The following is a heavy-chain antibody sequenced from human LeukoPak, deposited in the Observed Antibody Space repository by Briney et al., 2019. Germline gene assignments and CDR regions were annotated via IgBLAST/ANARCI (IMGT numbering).Heavy chain of an antibody. CDR2: ISYDGSNK. CDR1: GFTFSSYA. Sequence: GGSLRLSCAASGFTFSSYAMHWVRQASGKGLEWVAVISYDGSNKYYADSVKGRFTISRDNSKNTLYLQMNSLRAEGTAVYYCASLTYGDSIFDYWGQGTLVTVSS. CDR3: ASLTYGDSIFDY. J-gene: IGHJ4*02. D-gene: IGHD4-17*01. V-gene: IGHV3-30-3*01.